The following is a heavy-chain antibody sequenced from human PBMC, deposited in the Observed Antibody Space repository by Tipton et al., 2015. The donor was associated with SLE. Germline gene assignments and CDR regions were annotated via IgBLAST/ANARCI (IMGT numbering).Heavy chain of an antibody. CDR2: IYTSGST. CDR1: GGSISSHY. J-gene: IGHJ4*02. CDR3: AGATPVGATGY. V-gene: IGHV4-4*07. D-gene: IGHD1-26*01. Sequence: TLSLTCTVSGGSISSHYWSWIRQPAGKGLEWIGHIYTSGSTNYNPSLKSRVTISVDTSKNQFSLKLSSVTAADTAVYYCAGATPVGATGYWGQGTLVTVSS.